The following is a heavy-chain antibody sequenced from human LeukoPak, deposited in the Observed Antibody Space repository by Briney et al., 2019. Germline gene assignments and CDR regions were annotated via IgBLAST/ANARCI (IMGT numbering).Heavy chain of an antibody. D-gene: IGHD3-16*01. CDR3: ARSPHRLIGHWFDP. Sequence: SETLSLTCTVSGGSINSYYWSWIRQPAGKGLEWIGRIFSSGNTIYNPSLQSRVTMSVDTSKNQFSLRLNSVTAADTAVFYCARSPHRLIGHWFDPWGQGTLVTISS. CDR2: IFSSGNT. CDR1: GGSINSYY. V-gene: IGHV4-4*07. J-gene: IGHJ5*02.